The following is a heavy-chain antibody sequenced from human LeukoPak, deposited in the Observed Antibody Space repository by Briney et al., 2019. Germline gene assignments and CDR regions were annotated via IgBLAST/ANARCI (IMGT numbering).Heavy chain of an antibody. V-gene: IGHV3-11*06. CDR2: ISSSSSYT. CDR3: ARGRIGSGELFDY. D-gene: IGHD3-10*01. Sequence: GGSLRLSCAASGFTFSDYYMSWIRQAPGKGLEWVSYISSSSSYTNYADSVKGRFTISRDNAKNSLYLQMNSLRAEDTAVYYCARGRIGSGELFDYWGQGTLVTVSS. CDR1: GFTFSDYY. J-gene: IGHJ4*02.